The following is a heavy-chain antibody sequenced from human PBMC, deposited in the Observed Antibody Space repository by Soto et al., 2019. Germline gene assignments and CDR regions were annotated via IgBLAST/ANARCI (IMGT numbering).Heavy chain of an antibody. J-gene: IGHJ3*02. Sequence: VQLVQSGAEVKKPGSSGKVSCKASGGTLSSYAISWVRQAPGQGLEWMGGIIPIFGTANYAQKFQGRVTITADESTSTAYMELSSLRSEDTAVYYCARFGPTTAGREPAFDIWGQGTMVTVSS. D-gene: IGHD1-1*01. CDR3: ARFGPTTAGREPAFDI. CDR2: IIPIFGTA. CDR1: GGTLSSYA. V-gene: IGHV1-69*01.